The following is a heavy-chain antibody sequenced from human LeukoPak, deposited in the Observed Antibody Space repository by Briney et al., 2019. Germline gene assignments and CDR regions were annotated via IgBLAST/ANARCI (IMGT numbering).Heavy chain of an antibody. CDR3: ARAHYGSGSYYTLNWFDP. CDR2: IIPIFGTA. CDR1: GGTFSSYA. J-gene: IGHJ5*02. Sequence: SVKVSCKASGGTFSSYAISWVRQAPGQGLEWMGGIIPIFGTANYAQKFQGRVTITADESTSTAYMELSSLRSEDTAVYYCARAHYGSGSYYTLNWFDPWGQGTLVTVSS. D-gene: IGHD3-10*01. V-gene: IGHV1-69*13.